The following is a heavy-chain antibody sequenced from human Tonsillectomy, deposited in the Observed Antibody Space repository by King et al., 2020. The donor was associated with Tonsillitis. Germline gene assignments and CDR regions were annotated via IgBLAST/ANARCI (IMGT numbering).Heavy chain of an antibody. V-gene: IGHV3-30*18. CDR2: ISYDGTDT. D-gene: IGHD2-15*01. J-gene: IGHJ6*02. CDR1: VFTFSSYG. CDR3: AKARGGRSLYYYYGMDV. Sequence: HVQLVESGGGVVQPGRSLRLSCVASVFTFSSYGIHWVRQAPGTGLEWVAVISYDGTDTTYADSVKCRFTISRDNSKNTLYLQMSSLRPEDTAVYYCAKARGGRSLYYYYGMDVWGQGTTVTVSS.